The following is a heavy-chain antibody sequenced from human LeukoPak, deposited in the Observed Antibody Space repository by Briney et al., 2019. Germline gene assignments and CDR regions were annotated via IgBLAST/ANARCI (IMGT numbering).Heavy chain of an antibody. CDR3: TGGYGSGTYLPPY. D-gene: IGHD3-10*01. CDR1: GFTFSDYW. CDR2: INSDGSTT. V-gene: IGHV3-74*01. J-gene: IGHJ4*02. Sequence: GGSLRLSCAASGFTFSDYWMHWVRQAPGKGLVWVSRINSDGSTTTYADSVRGRFTISRDNAKNTLYLQMNSLRDEDTAVYYCTGGYGSGTYLPPYWGQGSLVTVSS.